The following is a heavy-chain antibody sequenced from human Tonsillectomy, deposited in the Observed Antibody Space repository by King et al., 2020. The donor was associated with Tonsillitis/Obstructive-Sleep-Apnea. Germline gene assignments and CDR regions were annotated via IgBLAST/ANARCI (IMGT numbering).Heavy chain of an antibody. CDR1: GFTFSSYE. CDR2: ISSSGSTI. Sequence: DVQLVESGGGLVQPGGSLRLSCAASGFTFSSYEMNWVRQAPGKGLEWVSYISSSGSTIYYADSVKGRFTISRDNAKNSLYLQMNSLRAEDTAVYYCAGGFLRWYRYDAFDIWGQGTMVTVSS. D-gene: IGHD4-23*01. V-gene: IGHV3-48*03. J-gene: IGHJ3*02. CDR3: AGGFLRWYRYDAFDI.